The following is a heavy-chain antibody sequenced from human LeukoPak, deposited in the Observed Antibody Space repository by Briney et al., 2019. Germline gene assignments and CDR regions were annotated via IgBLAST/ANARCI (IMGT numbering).Heavy chain of an antibody. J-gene: IGHJ3*02. V-gene: IGHV4-34*01. CDR1: GGSFSGYY. Sequence: PSETLSLTCAVYGGSFSGYYWSWIRQPPGKGLEWIGEINHSGSINYNPSLKSRVTISVDTSKNQFSLKLSSVTAADTAVYYCARVIRSAYYDFWSGYLDAFDIWGQGTMVTVSS. D-gene: IGHD3-3*01. CDR3: ARVIRSAYYDFWSGYLDAFDI. CDR2: INHSGSI.